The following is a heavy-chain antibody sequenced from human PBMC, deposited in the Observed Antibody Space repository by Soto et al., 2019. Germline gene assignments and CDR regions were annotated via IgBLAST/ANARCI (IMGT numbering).Heavy chain of an antibody. Sequence: GGSLRLSCAASGFTFSSYAMHWVRQAPGKGLEWVAVISYDGSNKYYADSVKGRFTISRDNSKNTLYLQMNSLRSEDTAVYYCARDNIRSSGWRFWGQGPLVTVSS. CDR1: GFTFSSYA. CDR2: ISYDGSNK. CDR3: ARDNIRSSGWRF. V-gene: IGHV3-30-3*01. D-gene: IGHD6-19*01. J-gene: IGHJ4*02.